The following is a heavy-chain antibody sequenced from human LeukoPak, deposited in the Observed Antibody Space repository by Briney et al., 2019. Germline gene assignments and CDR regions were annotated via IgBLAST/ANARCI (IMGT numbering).Heavy chain of an antibody. Sequence: GGSLRLSCAASGFTFSSYSMNWVRQAPGKGLEWVSSISSSSSYIYYADSVKGRFTISRDNAKNSLYLQMNSLRAEDTAVYYCARGQGWDPEAVTNAFDIWGQGTMVTVSS. CDR2: ISSSSSYI. V-gene: IGHV3-21*01. D-gene: IGHD1-26*01. J-gene: IGHJ3*02. CDR3: ARGQGWDPEAVTNAFDI. CDR1: GFTFSSYS.